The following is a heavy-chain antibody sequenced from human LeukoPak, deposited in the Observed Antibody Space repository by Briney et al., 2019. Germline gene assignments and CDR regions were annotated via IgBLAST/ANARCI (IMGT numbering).Heavy chain of an antibody. CDR3: AKSQEDDSSGYYYSNFDY. CDR1: GFTFSSYA. Sequence: PGGSLRLSCAASGFTFSSYAMSWVRQAPGKGLEWVSANSGSSGATYYADSVKGRFTISRDISKNTLYLQMNSLIAEDTAIYYCAKSQEDDSSGYYYSNFDYWGQGTLVTVSS. J-gene: IGHJ4*02. V-gene: IGHV3-23*01. CDR2: NSGSSGAT. D-gene: IGHD3-22*01.